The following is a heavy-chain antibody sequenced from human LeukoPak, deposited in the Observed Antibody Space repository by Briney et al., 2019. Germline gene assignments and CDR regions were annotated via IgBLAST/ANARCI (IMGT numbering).Heavy chain of an antibody. J-gene: IGHJ4*02. CDR3: AGRYSGSYHVDY. D-gene: IGHD1-26*01. CDR2: IYYSGST. CDR1: GDSIISSYY. Sequence: PSETLSLTCTVSGDSIISSYYWGWIRQPPGKGPEWIGSIYYSGSTYYNPSLKSRVTISVDTSKNQFSLKLSSVTAADTAVYYCAGRYSGSYHVDYWGQGTLVTVSS. V-gene: IGHV4-39*01.